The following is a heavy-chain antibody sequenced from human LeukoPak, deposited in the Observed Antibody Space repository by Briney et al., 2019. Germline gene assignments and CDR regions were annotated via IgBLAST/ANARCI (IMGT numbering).Heavy chain of an antibody. D-gene: IGHD1-26*01. CDR1: GYTFTSYY. CDR3: ASEGGGSYTDDY. CDR2: INPSGGST. V-gene: IGHV1-46*01. Sequence: ASVKVSCKASGYTFTSYYMHWVRQAPGQGLEWMGIINPSGGSTSYAQKFQGRVTMTRDTSTSTVYMELSSLRSEDTAVYCCASEGGGSYTDDYWGQGTLVTVSS. J-gene: IGHJ4*02.